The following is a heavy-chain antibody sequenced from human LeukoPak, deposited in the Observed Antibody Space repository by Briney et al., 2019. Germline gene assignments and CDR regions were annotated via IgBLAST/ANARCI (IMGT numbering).Heavy chain of an antibody. Sequence: GGSLRLSCAASGFTVSSNYMSWVRQAPGKGLEWVSVIYSGGSTYYADSVKGRSTISRDNSKNTLYLQMNSLRAEDTAVYYCAKGVVVPQPYYYYMDVWGKGTTVTVSS. CDR2: IYSGGST. D-gene: IGHD3-22*01. CDR1: GFTVSSNY. J-gene: IGHJ6*03. CDR3: AKGVVVPQPYYYYMDV. V-gene: IGHV3-66*02.